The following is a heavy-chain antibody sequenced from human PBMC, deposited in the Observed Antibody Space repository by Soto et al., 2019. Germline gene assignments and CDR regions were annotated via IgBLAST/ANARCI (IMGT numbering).Heavy chain of an antibody. J-gene: IGHJ3*02. CDR3: ARELGYCSSISCYRENI. CDR1: GFTFSSYS. D-gene: IGHD2-2*02. CDR2: ISSDGGTI. Sequence: GGSLRLSCAASGFTFSSYSMNWVRQAPGKGLECVSYISSDGGTIYYADSVKGRFTISRDNAKNSLYLQMNSLRAEDTAVYYCARELGYCSSISCYRENIWDQGTMVTVSS. V-gene: IGHV3-48*01.